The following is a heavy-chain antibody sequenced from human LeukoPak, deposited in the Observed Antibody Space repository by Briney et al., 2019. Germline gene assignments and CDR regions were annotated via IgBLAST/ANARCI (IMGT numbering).Heavy chain of an antibody. CDR3: ARPPLRDGYNFLLDY. Sequence: SVKVPCKASGGTFSSYAISWVRQAPGQGLEWMGGIIPIFGTANYAQKFQGRVTITADESTSTAHMELSSLRSEDTAVYYCARPPLRDGYNFLLDYWGQGTLVTVSS. CDR1: GGTFSSYA. J-gene: IGHJ4*02. CDR2: IIPIFGTA. D-gene: IGHD5-24*01. V-gene: IGHV1-69*13.